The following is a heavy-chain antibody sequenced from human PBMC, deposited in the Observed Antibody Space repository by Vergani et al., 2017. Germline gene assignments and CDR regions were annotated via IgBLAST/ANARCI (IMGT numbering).Heavy chain of an antibody. Sequence: EVQLVESGGGLVQPGGSLRLSCAASGFTFSSYSMNWVRQAPGKGLEWVSYISSSSSTIYYADSVKGRFTISGDNAKNSLYLQMNSLRAEDTAVYYCAGVGITRIVVYFDYWGQGTLVTVAS. V-gene: IGHV3-48*04. D-gene: IGHD3-22*01. CDR1: GFTFSSYS. J-gene: IGHJ4*02. CDR3: AGVGITRIVVYFDY. CDR2: ISSSSSTI.